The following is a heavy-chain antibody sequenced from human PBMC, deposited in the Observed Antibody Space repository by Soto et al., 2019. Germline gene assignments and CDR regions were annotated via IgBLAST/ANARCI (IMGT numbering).Heavy chain of an antibody. V-gene: IGHV1-18*01. D-gene: IGHD2-15*01. CDR2: ISASTRNT. Sequence: QVQLVQSGAKVKKPGASVKVSCQASGYTFTNYAISWVRQAPGQGLEWMGWISASTRNTDQAQNFQGRVTMTIDTSTNTANMELRSLRSDDTAVYYCARCYCSVGSCYACWHFDLWGRGTLVTVSS. CDR3: ARCYCSVGSCYACWHFDL. J-gene: IGHJ2*01. CDR1: GYTFTNYA.